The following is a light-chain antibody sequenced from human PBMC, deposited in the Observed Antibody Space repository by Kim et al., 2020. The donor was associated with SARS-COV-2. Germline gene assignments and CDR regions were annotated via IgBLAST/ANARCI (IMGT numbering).Light chain of an antibody. Sequence: LSLCPGERATLSCRASQSVSSYLAWYQQKPGQAPRLLIYDASNRATGIPARFSGSGSGTDFTLTISSLEPEDFAVYYCQQRSNWYTFVQGTKLEI. CDR2: DAS. J-gene: IGKJ2*01. CDR1: QSVSSY. V-gene: IGKV3-11*01. CDR3: QQRSNWYT.